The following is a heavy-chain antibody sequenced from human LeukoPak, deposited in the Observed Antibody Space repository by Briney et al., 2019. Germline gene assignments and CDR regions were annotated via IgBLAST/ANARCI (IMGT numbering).Heavy chain of an antibody. Sequence: SETLSLTCTVSGGSISSSSSYWGWIRQPPGKGLEWIGSIYYSGSTYYNPSLKSRVTISVDTSKTQFSLKLSSVPAADTAVYYCARDGQWPYYFDYWGQGTLVTVSS. CDR2: IYYSGST. V-gene: IGHV4-39*07. J-gene: IGHJ4*02. CDR3: ARDGQWPYYFDY. D-gene: IGHD6-19*01. CDR1: GGSISSSSSY.